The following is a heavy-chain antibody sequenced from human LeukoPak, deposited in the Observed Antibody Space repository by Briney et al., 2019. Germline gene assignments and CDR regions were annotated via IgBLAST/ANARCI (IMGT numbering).Heavy chain of an antibody. J-gene: IGHJ6*02. V-gene: IGHV4-4*07. D-gene: IGHD3-9*01. CDR3: ARDSRRLRYFDNETPMDV. CDR1: GGSISSYY. CDR2: IYTSGST. Sequence: KPSETLSLTCTVSGGSISSYYWSWIRQPAGKGLEWIGRIYTSGSTNYNPSLKSRVTMSVDTSKNQFSLKLSSVTAADTAVYYCARDSRRLRYFDNETPMDVWGQGTTVTVSS.